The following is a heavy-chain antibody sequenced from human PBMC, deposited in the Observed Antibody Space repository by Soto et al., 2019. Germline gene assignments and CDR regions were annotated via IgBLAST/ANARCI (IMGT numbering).Heavy chain of an antibody. V-gene: IGHV3-30*18. CDR3: AKRSGYYFDS. CDR2: ISYDETNK. D-gene: IGHD3-3*01. Sequence: QVQLVESGGGVVQPGRSLRLSCAASGFTFSTYGMNWVRQAPGKGLEWVAVISYDETNKYYADSVKGRFTISRDNSKNTLYLEMSSLRAEDTSIYDCAKRSGYYFDSWGQGTLVTVSS. CDR1: GFTFSTYG. J-gene: IGHJ4*02.